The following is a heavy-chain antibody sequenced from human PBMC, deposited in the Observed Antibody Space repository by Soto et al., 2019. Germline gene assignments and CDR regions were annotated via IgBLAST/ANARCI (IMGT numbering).Heavy chain of an antibody. CDR2: IYYSGST. V-gene: IGHV4-31*03. Sequence: QVRLEESGPGLVKPSETLSLICSVSGGSVNNANYFWNWIRHHPENGLEWIGYIYYSGSTRYNPCFKTRATLTIDTSKNHFSLRLNSVSVADTGVYFCARDADYGGSRGGMDVWGRGTTVTVSS. J-gene: IGHJ6*02. CDR3: ARDADYGGSRGGMDV. D-gene: IGHD4-17*01. CDR1: GGSVNNANYF.